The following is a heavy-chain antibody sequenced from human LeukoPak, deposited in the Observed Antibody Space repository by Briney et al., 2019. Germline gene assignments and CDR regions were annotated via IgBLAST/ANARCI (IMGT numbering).Heavy chain of an antibody. CDR3: ARGDSVPLGGGNLLRVLYFND. CDR1: GGSFTNCP. V-gene: IGHV1-69*13. Sequence: SVKVSCKASGGSFTNCPFHWVRQAPGQGLEWMGGIIPMFGSTDYAQKFQGRLTITADESTTTAYLELSSLRSEDTAVYYCARGDSVPLGGGNLLRVLYFNDWGQGTLVAVSS. CDR2: IIPMFGST. J-gene: IGHJ1*01. D-gene: IGHD4-23*01.